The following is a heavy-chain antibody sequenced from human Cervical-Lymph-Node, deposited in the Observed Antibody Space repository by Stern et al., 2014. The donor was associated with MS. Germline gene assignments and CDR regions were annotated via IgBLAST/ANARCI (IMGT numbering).Heavy chain of an antibody. D-gene: IGHD3-22*01. CDR2: INSDGSST. CDR1: GFTFSSYW. J-gene: IGHJ4*02. CDR3: ARDPSYDSSGYYSYFDY. V-gene: IGHV3-74*01. Sequence: EVQLVESGGGLVQPGGSLRLSCAASGFTFSSYWMHWVRQAPGQGLVWVSRINSDGSSTSYADSVKGRFTISRDNAKNTLYLQMNSLRAEDTAVYYCARDPSYDSSGYYSYFDYWGQGTLVTVSS.